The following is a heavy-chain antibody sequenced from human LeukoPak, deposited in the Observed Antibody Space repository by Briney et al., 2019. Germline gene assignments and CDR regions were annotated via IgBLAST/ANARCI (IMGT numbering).Heavy chain of an antibody. CDR2: INPNSGGT. CDR1: GYTFTGYY. D-gene: IGHD2-15*01. V-gene: IGHV1-2*02. Sequence: ASVKLSCKASGYTFTGYYMHWVRRAPGQGLEWMGWINPNSGGTNYAQQFQGRVTMSRDTSISTAYMGPGRLRSDDTAVYDCARDELGVVEEVSPSVYYWGQGTLVTVSS. J-gene: IGHJ4*02. CDR3: ARDELGVVEEVSPSVYY.